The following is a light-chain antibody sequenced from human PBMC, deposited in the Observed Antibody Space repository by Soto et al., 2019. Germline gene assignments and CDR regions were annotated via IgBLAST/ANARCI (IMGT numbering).Light chain of an antibody. CDR2: DAS. CDR3: LQFHNLPT. V-gene: IGKV1-33*01. Sequence: DIQMTQSPSSLSASVGDRVTITCQASQDISNYLNWYQHKQGKAPKILIYDASTLETWVPSRFSGSGSGTDFTFTISSLQPEDIATYYCLQFHNLPTFGGGTKVEIK. J-gene: IGKJ4*01. CDR1: QDISNY.